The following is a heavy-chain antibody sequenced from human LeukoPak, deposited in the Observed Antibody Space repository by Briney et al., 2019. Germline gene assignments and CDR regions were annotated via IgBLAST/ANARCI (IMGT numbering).Heavy chain of an antibody. J-gene: IGHJ4*02. Sequence: PSQTLSLTCTVSGGSISSGGYYWSWIRQHPGKGLEWIGYIYYSGSTYYNPSLKSRVTISVDTSKNQFSLKLSSVTAADTAVYYRARGAGITQNDYGDLLYYWGQGTLVTVSS. V-gene: IGHV4-31*03. D-gene: IGHD4-17*01. CDR2: IYYSGST. CDR1: GGSISSGGYY. CDR3: ARGAGITQNDYGDLLYY.